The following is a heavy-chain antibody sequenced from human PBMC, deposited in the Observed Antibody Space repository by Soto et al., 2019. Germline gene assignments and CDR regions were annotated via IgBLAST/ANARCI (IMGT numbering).Heavy chain of an antibody. CDR3: AGSFKYGSGTFDALDV. Sequence: VLLVQSGTEVKKPGSSVKVSCQASGGTSSDYALTWVRQAPGKGLEWMGGIIPIFGTANYAQRFQGRVSITADESSSTAYMELSSLKSEDTAVYYCAGSFKYGSGTFDALDVWGHGTMVMVSS. V-gene: IGHV1-69*01. J-gene: IGHJ3*01. D-gene: IGHD3-10*01. CDR1: GGTSSDYA. CDR2: IIPIFGTA.